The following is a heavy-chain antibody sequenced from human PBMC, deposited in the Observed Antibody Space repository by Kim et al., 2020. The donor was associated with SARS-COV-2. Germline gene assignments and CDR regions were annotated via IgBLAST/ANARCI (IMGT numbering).Heavy chain of an antibody. CDR2: IYYSGST. Sequence: SETLSLTCTVSGGSISSGGYYWSWIRQHPGKGLEWIGYIYYSGSTYYNPSLKSRVTISVDTCKNQFSLKLSSVTAADTAVYYCARVLYYYGSGSYYNEVDYWGQGTLGTVSS. V-gene: IGHV4-31*03. CDR1: GGSISSGGYY. J-gene: IGHJ4*02. D-gene: IGHD3-10*01. CDR3: ARVLYYYGSGSYYNEVDY.